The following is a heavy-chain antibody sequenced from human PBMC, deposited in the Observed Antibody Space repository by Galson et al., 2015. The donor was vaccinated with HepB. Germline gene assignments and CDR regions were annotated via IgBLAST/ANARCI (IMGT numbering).Heavy chain of an antibody. CDR1: GFTFSSYW. CDR3: ARDLEKRSSSWYFDYYYYYGMDV. J-gene: IGHJ6*02. CDR2: IKQDGSEK. D-gene: IGHD6-13*01. V-gene: IGHV3-7*03. Sequence: SLRLSCAASGFTFSSYWMSWVRQAPGKGLEWVANIKQDGSEKYYVDSVKGRFTISRDNAKNSLYLQMNSLRAEDTAVYYCARDLEKRSSSWYFDYYYYYGMDVWGQGTTVTVSS.